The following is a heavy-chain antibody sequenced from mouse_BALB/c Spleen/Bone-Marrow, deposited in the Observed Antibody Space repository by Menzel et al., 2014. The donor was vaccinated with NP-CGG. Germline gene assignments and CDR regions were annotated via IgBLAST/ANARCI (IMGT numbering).Heavy chain of an antibody. J-gene: IGHJ2*01. CDR3: VRGNWAFFDY. D-gene: IGHD4-1*01. Sequence: EVMLVESGGGLVQPGGSLRLSCATSGFTFSDFYMEWVRQSPGKRLEWIAISRNKANDYTTDYSASVKGRFIVSRDTPQSILYLQMHALRAEDTAIYYCVRGNWAFFDYWGQGATLTVSS. CDR1: GFTFSDFY. V-gene: IGHV7-1*02. CDR2: SRNKANDYTT.